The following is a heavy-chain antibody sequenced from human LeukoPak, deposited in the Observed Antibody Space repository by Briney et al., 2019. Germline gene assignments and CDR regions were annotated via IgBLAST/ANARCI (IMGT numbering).Heavy chain of an antibody. J-gene: IGHJ3*02. CDR3: AREGFPDAFDI. Sequence: LAGGSLRLSCAASGFTFSSYAMHWVRQAPGKGLEWVAVISYDGSNKYYADSVKGRFTISRDDSKNTLYLQMNSLRAEDTAVYYCAREGFPDAFDIWGQGTMVTVSP. D-gene: IGHD2-15*01. V-gene: IGHV3-30-3*01. CDR1: GFTFSSYA. CDR2: ISYDGSNK.